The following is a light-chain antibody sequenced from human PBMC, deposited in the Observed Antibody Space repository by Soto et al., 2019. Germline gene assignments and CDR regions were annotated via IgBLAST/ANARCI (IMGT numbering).Light chain of an antibody. J-gene: IGLJ1*01. CDR3: QSYDSSPH. Sequence: QSVLTQPPSVSGAPGQRVTISCTGSSSNIGAGYDVHWYQQLPGTAPKLLIYGNSNRPSGVPDRFSGSKSGTSASLAITGLQAEDEADYYCQSYDSSPHFGTGTKVTV. CDR1: SSNIGAGYD. V-gene: IGLV1-40*01. CDR2: GNS.